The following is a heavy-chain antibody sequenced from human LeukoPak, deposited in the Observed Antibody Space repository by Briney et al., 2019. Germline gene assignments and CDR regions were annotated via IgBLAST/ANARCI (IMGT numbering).Heavy chain of an antibody. CDR2: ISWNSGAI. J-gene: IGHJ4*02. V-gene: IGHV3-9*01. CDR3: AKGKGGGYYPPGFDY. CDR1: GFTFDNYA. D-gene: IGHD3-10*01. Sequence: QAGGSLRLSCAASGFTFDNYAMHWVRQAPGKGLEWVSGISWNSGAIGYADSVKGRFTSSRDNAKNSLYPQMNSLRAEDTALYYCAKGKGGGYYPPGFDYWGQGTLVTVSS.